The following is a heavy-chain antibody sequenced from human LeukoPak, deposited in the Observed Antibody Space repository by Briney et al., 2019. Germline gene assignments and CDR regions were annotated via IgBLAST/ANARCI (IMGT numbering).Heavy chain of an antibody. CDR2: ISGSGGST. CDR3: ARDLGVTPAFDI. D-gene: IGHD3-10*01. J-gene: IGHJ3*02. V-gene: IGHV3-23*01. Sequence: PGGSLRLPCAASGFTFRSYDMSWVRQAPGKGLEWVSDISGSGGSTYYADSVKGRFTISRDNSKDTVYLQMSSLRAEDTAVYYCARDLGVTPAFDIWGQGTMVTVSS. CDR1: GFTFRSYD.